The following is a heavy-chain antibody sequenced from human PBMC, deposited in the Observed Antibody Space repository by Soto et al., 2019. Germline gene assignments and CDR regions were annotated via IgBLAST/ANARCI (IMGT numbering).Heavy chain of an antibody. J-gene: IGHJ3*02. D-gene: IGHD2-21*02. Sequence: PVGPLRVSYAASGCTLNGSAMHWVLKASGKGLEWVGRIRSKANSYATAYAASVKGRFTISRDDSKNTAYLQMNSLKTEDTAVYYCTRQASAHLLIAYCGGDCYQDAFDISGQGTMVTVSS. CDR3: TRQASAHLLIAYCGGDCYQDAFDI. CDR1: GCTLNGSA. V-gene: IGHV3-73*01. CDR2: IRSKANSYAT.